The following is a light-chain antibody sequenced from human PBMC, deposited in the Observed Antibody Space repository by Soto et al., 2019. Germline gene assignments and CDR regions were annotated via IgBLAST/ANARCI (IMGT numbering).Light chain of an antibody. CDR3: QSYDSSLSLYV. V-gene: IGLV1-40*01. CDR1: SSNIGAGYD. CDR2: GNS. J-gene: IGLJ1*01. Sequence: QSALTQPPSVSGAPGQRVTISCTGSSSNIGAGYDVHWYQQLPGTAPKLLIYGNSNRPSGVPDRFSGSKSGTSASLAITGLQAEDEADYYCQSYDSSLSLYVFGTGTKLTVL.